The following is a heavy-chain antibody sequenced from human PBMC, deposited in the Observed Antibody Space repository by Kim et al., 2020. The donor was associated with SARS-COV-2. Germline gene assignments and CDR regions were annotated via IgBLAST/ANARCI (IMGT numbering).Heavy chain of an antibody. J-gene: IGHJ3*02. CDR1: GGSISSSNW. D-gene: IGHD6-13*01. V-gene: IGHV4-4*02. Sequence: SETLSLTCAVSGGSISSSNWWSWVRQPPGKGLEWIGEIYHSGSTNYNPSLKSRVTISVDKSKNQFSLKLSSVTAADTAVYYCARDLIASLSLVGPIAGRVGAFDIWGQGTMVTVSS. CDR2: IYHSGST. CDR3: ARDLIASLSLVGPIAGRVGAFDI.